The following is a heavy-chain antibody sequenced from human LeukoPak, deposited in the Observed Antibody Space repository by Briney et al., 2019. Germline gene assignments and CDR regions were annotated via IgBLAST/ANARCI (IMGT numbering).Heavy chain of an antibody. CDR1: GYTFTSYY. J-gene: IGHJ2*01. D-gene: IGHD6-13*01. V-gene: IGHV1-46*01. Sequence: ASVKVSCKASGYTFTSYYMHWVRQAPGHGLEWMGIINPSGGSTSYAQKFQGRVTMTRDTSTSTVYMELSSLRSEDTAVYYCARDMKGYSSSWYEDWYFDLWGRGTLVTVSS. CDR3: ARDMKGYSSSWYEDWYFDL. CDR2: INPSGGST.